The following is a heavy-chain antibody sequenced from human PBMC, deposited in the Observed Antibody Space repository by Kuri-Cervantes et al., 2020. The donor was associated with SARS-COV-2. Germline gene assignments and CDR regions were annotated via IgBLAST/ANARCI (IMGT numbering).Heavy chain of an antibody. CDR1: GFIFSNYA. CDR3: ARVRAARISFDAFDI. D-gene: IGHD6-6*01. Sequence: GGSLRLSCAASGFIFSNYAMSWVRQGPGKGLEWVSSISGGSSQIYYADSVKGRFTISRDNSKNTLYLQMNSLRAEDTAVYYCARVRAARISFDAFDIWGQGTMVTVSS. J-gene: IGHJ3*02. V-gene: IGHV3-21*01. CDR2: ISGGSSQI.